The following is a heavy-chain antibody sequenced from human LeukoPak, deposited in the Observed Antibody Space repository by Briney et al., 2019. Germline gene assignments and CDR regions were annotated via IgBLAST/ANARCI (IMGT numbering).Heavy chain of an antibody. D-gene: IGHD3-3*01. CDR1: GGSISSYY. CDR3: AKGSGFWSGYDAFDI. V-gene: IGHV4-59*01. CDR2: IYYSGST. J-gene: IGHJ3*02. Sequence: SETLSLTCTVSGGSISSYYWSWLRQPPGKGLEWIGYIYYSGSTNYNPSLKSRVTISVDTSKNQFSLKLSSVTAADTAVYYCAKGSGFWSGYDAFDIWGQGTMVTVSS.